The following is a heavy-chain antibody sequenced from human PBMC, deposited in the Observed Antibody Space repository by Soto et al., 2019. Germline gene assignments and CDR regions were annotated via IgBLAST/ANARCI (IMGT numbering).Heavy chain of an antibody. D-gene: IGHD1-1*01. CDR1: GGSISSYY. J-gene: IGHJ4*02. Sequence: PSETLSLTCTVSGGSISSYYWSWIRQPPGKGLEWIGYIYYSGSTNYNPSLKSRVTISVYTSKNQFSLKLSSVTAADTAVYNCARDRNWIFDYWGQGTLVTVPS. V-gene: IGHV4-59*01. CDR3: ARDRNWIFDY. CDR2: IYYSGST.